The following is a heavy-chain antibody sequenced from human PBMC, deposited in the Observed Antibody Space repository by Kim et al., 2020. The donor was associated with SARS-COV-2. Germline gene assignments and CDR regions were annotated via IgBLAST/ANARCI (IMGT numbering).Heavy chain of an antibody. CDR1: GYTFISYG. D-gene: IGHD3-9*01. CDR3: ARDQEGQYYDILTGYLSGYAQYYYYGMDG. J-gene: IGHJ6*02. Sequence: ASVKVSCKASGYTFISYGISWVRQAPGQGLEWMGWISAYNGNTNYAQKLQGRVTMTTDTSTSTAYMELRSLRSDDTAVYYCARDQEGQYYDILTGYLSGYAQYYYYGMDGWGQGTTVTVSS. CDR2: ISAYNGNT. V-gene: IGHV1-18*01.